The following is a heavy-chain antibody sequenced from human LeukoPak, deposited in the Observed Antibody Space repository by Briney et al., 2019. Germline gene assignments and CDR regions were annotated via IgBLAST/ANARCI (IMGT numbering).Heavy chain of an antibody. V-gene: IGHV4-59*01. Sequence: PSETLSLTCAVYGGSFSGYYWSWIRQPPGKRLEWIGNIYYSGSTNYNPFFKSRVTISVDTSKNQFSLKLSSVTAADTAVYYCARGRNIGDYWGQGTQVAVSS. D-gene: IGHD5-12*01. CDR1: GGSFSGYY. J-gene: IGHJ4*02. CDR3: ARGRNIGDY. CDR2: IYYSGST.